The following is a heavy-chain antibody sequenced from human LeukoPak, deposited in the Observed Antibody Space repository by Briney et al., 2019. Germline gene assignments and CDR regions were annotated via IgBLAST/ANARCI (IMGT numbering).Heavy chain of an antibody. V-gene: IGHV1-8*01. D-gene: IGHD6-13*01. CDR1: GYPFTDYD. Sequence: ASVKVSCKASGYPFTDYDINWVGQATGQGREWMGWMNPNSGYTGNAQKFQGRLTMTRNTSISTAYMELSSLRFEDTAVYYCARVAAATSNRPFDYWGQGTLVTVSS. CDR2: MNPNSGYT. J-gene: IGHJ4*02. CDR3: ARVAAATSNRPFDY.